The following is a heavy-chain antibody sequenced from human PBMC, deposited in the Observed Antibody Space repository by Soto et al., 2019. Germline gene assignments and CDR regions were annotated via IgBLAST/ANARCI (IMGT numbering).Heavy chain of an antibody. D-gene: IGHD6-6*01. Sequence: QVQLVQSGAEVKKPGASVKVSCKASGYTFTSYGISWVRQAPGQGLEWMGWISAYNGNTNYAQKLQGRVTITTDTSTSTAYMELRSLRSDDTAVYYCARDRQDTARYYYYGMDVWGQGTTVTVSS. CDR2: ISAYNGNT. CDR3: ARDRQDTARYYYYGMDV. CDR1: GYTFTSYG. V-gene: IGHV1-18*04. J-gene: IGHJ6*02.